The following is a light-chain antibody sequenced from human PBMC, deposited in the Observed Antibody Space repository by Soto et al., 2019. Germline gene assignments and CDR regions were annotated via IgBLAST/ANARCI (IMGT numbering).Light chain of an antibody. J-gene: IGLJ1*01. CDR2: EVS. Sequence: TQPARVCGSPGQSITISCTGTTSDVGGYGYVSCYQIHPGKAPKLMVFEVSNRPSGVSYRFSGSKSGNTASLTISGLQAEDEADYFCSSYSISTAYLFGTGTKVTVL. CDR1: TSDVGGYGY. CDR3: SSYSISTAYL. V-gene: IGLV2-14*01.